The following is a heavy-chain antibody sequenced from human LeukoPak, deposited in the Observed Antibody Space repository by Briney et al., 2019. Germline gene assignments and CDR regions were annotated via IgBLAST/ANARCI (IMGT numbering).Heavy chain of an antibody. J-gene: IGHJ6*03. CDR3: AKGLFAYYMDV. Sequence: PGGSLRLSCAASGFTFSSYGMHWVRQAPGKGLEWVAVISYDGSNKYYADSVKGRFTISRDNSKNTLYLQMNSLRAEDTAVYYCAKGLFAYYMDVWGKGTTVTVSS. CDR1: GFTFSSYG. V-gene: IGHV3-30*18. CDR2: ISYDGSNK.